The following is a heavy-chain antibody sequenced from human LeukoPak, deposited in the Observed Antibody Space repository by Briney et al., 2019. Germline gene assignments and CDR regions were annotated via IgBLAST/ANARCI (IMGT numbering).Heavy chain of an antibody. CDR2: IKQDGSEK. V-gene: IGHV3-7*03. J-gene: IGHJ4*02. D-gene: IGHD3-22*01. CDR3: ARDNYYDSSGYYPLDY. CDR1: GFTFSNYW. Sequence: SGGSLRLSCAASGFTFSNYWMSWVRQAPGKGLEWVANIKQDGSEKYYVGSVKGRFTISRDNAKNSLYLQMNSLRAEDTAVYYCARDNYYDSSGYYPLDYWGQGTLVTVSS.